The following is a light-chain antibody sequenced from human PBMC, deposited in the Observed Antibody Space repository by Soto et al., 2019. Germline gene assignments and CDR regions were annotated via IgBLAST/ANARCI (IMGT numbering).Light chain of an antibody. CDR3: SSYTVINTAV. CDR1: SSDVGAYNY. Sequence: QSVLTQHASVSGSPGQSISISCTGSSSDVGAYNYVAWYQQKPGKAPKLLIYEVDNRPSGISHRFSGSKSGNTASLTISGLQTEDEADYYCSSYTVINTAVFGGGTKLTVL. J-gene: IGLJ3*02. CDR2: EVD. V-gene: IGLV2-14*01.